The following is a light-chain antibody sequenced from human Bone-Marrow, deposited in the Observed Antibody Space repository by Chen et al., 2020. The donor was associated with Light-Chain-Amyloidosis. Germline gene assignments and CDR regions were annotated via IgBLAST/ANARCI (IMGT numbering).Light chain of an antibody. CDR3: SSYTITNTLV. CDR2: EVT. J-gene: IGLJ1*01. Sequence: QSALTQPASVSGSPGQSLTISCTGTSSDVGGDNHVSWYQKHPDKAPKLLIYEVTNQHSWVPDRFSGSKSDNTASLTISGLQTEDEADYFCSSYTITNTLVFGSGTRVTVL. V-gene: IGLV2-14*01. CDR1: SSDVGGDNH.